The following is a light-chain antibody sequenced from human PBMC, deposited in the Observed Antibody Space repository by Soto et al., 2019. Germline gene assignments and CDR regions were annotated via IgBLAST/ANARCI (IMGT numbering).Light chain of an antibody. CDR3: QKHNGAPFT. Sequence: DLQMTQSPSSLSASIGDRVTITCRASQGISTHLAWYQQKPGTVPKLLIYSASILQSGVPSRFSGGGSGTDFTLTISSLQAEDVATYYCQKHNGAPFTFGPGTKVDIK. CDR2: SAS. CDR1: QGISTH. V-gene: IGKV1-27*01. J-gene: IGKJ3*01.